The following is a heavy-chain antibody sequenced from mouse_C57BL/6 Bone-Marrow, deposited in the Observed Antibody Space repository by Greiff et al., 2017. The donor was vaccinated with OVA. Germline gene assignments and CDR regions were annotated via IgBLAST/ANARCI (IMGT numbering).Heavy chain of an antibody. CDR2: IYPGSGST. CDR1: GYTFTSYW. CDR3: ARDGYYYGSCIAY. J-gene: IGHJ3*01. D-gene: IGHD1-1*01. V-gene: IGHV1-55*01. Sequence: VQLQQPGAELVKPGASVKMSCKASGYTFTSYWINWVKQRPGQGLEWIGGIYPGSGSTNYNEKFKSKATLTVDTSSSTAYMQLSSLTSEDSAVYYVARDGYYYGSCIAYWGQGTLVTVSA.